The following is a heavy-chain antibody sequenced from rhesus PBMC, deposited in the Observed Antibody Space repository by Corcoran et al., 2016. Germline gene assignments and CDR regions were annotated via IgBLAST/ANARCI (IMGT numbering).Heavy chain of an antibody. V-gene: IGHV4-93*01. J-gene: IGHJ4*01. CDR3: ASVVAAAGPDY. CDR1: GGSISRSNW. Sequence: QVQLQESGPGLLKPSETLSLTCAVSGGSISRSNWWSWIRLSPGKGLEWSGGIYGSGGSTEDTPSLNSRVTISKDTSKNQFARKLSSVTAADTAVYYCASVVAAAGPDYWGQGVLVTVSS. CDR2: IYGSGGST. D-gene: IGHD6-25*01.